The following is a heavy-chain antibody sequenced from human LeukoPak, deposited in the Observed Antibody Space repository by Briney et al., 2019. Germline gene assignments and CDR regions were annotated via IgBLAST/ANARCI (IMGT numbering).Heavy chain of an antibody. D-gene: IGHD3-16*01. Sequence: SETLSLTCTVSGGSFSTYYWTWIRQPPGKGLEWIGYIYYSGNTDYNPSLKGRVTMSLDTSKNQLSLDLSSVTAADTAVYYCARAVITFGGAVAKGFDCWGQGTLVTVSS. CDR3: ARAVITFGGAVAKGFDC. CDR1: GGSFSTYY. V-gene: IGHV4-59*01. J-gene: IGHJ4*02. CDR2: IYYSGNT.